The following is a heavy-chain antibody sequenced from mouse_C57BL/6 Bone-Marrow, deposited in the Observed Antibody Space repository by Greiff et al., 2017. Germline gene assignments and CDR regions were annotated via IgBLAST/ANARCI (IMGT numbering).Heavy chain of an antibody. V-gene: IGHV14-4*01. CDR3: TTAYTPAMDY. Sequence: VQLQQSGAELVRPGASVKLSCTASGFNIKDDYMHWVKQRPEQGLEWIGWIDPENGDPEYASKFQGKATITADTSSNTAYLQLSSLTSEDTAVYYCTTAYTPAMDYWGQGTSVTVSS. CDR2: IDPENGDP. D-gene: IGHD6-5*01. J-gene: IGHJ4*01. CDR1: GFNIKDDY.